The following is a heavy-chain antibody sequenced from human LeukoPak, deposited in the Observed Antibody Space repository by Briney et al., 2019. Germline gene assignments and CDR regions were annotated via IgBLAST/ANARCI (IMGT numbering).Heavy chain of an antibody. Sequence: GGSLRLSCAASGFTFSSYDMHWVRQATGKGLEWVSALGTAGDTYYPGSVKGRFTISRENAKNSLYPQMNSLRAGDTAVYYCARAVRGGGYYYYYYMDVWGKGTTVTVSS. D-gene: IGHD3-10*02. CDR1: GFTFSSYD. CDR2: LGTAGDT. V-gene: IGHV3-13*01. J-gene: IGHJ6*03. CDR3: ARAVRGGGYYYYYYMDV.